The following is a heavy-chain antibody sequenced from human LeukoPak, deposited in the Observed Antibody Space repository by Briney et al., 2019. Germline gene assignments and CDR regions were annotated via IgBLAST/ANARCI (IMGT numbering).Heavy chain of an antibody. Sequence: SETLSLTCTVSGGSISSYYWSWIRQPPGKGLEWIGYIYYSGSTNYNPSLKSRVTISVDTSKNQFSLKLSSVTAADTAVYYCARSDDQLLDCWGQGTLVTVSS. CDR3: ARSDDQLLDC. CDR1: GGSISSYY. J-gene: IGHJ4*02. D-gene: IGHD2-2*01. CDR2: IYYSGST. V-gene: IGHV4-59*12.